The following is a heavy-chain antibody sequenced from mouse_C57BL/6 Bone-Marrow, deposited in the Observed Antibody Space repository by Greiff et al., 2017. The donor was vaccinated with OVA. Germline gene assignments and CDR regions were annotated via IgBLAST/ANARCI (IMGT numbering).Heavy chain of an antibody. CDR2: INPSSGYT. CDR3: ARRATVVATDFDY. V-gene: IGHV1-7*01. Sequence: QVQLKESGAELAKPGASVKLSCKASGYTFTSYWMHWVKQRPGQGLEWIGYINPSSGYTKYNQKFKDKATLTADKSSSTAYMQLSSLTYEDSAVYYCARRATVVATDFDYWGQGTTLTVSS. CDR1: GYTFTSYW. D-gene: IGHD1-1*01. J-gene: IGHJ2*01.